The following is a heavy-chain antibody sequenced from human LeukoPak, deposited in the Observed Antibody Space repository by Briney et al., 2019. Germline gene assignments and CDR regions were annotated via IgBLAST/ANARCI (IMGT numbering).Heavy chain of an antibody. CDR2: MNPNSGNT. CDR3: ARVARYSNMMEASDI. J-gene: IGHJ3*02. D-gene: IGHD4-11*01. Sequence: GASVKVSCKASGYTFTSYDINWVRQATGQGLELMGWMNPNSGNTGYAQKFQGRVTITRNTSISTAYMELSSLRSEDTAVYYCARVARYSNMMEASDIWGQGTMVTVSS. CDR1: GYTFTSYD. V-gene: IGHV1-8*03.